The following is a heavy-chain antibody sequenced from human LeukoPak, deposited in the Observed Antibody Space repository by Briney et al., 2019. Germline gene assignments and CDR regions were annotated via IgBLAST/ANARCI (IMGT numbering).Heavy chain of an antibody. Sequence: PGGSLRLSCTASGFSFSGHWMHWARQLPGKGLVWVSRISPTGSTTSYADSVKGRFTISRDNSKNTLYLQMNSLRAEDTAVYYCARIAMVRGVIIRGGGTFDYWGQGTLVTVSS. V-gene: IGHV3-74*01. CDR2: ISPTGSTT. CDR1: GFSFSGHW. J-gene: IGHJ4*02. CDR3: ARIAMVRGVIIRGGGTFDY. D-gene: IGHD3-10*01.